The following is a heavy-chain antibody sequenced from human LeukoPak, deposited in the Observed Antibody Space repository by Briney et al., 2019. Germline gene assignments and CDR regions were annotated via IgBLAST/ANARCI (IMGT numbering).Heavy chain of an antibody. CDR1: GFTFSSYG. V-gene: IGHV3-30*03. J-gene: IGHJ4*02. CDR2: ISYDGSNK. D-gene: IGHD3/OR15-3a*01. CDR3: ARDPDWLEY. Sequence: GRSLRLSCAASGFTFSSYGMHWVRQAPGKGLEWVAVISYDGSNKYYADSVKGRFTISRDNSRNTLYLQMNSLRAEDTAVYYCARDPDWLEYGGQGTLVTVSS.